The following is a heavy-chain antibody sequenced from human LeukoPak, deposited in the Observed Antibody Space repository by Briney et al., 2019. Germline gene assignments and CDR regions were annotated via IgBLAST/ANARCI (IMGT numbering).Heavy chain of an antibody. V-gene: IGHV4-39*07. Sequence: SSETLSLTCTVSGGSISSSSYYWGWIRQPPGKGLECIGSIYYSGSTYYNPSLKSRVTISVDTSKNQFSLKLSSVTAADTAVYYCARVTMVRGVIPSMDVWGQGTTVTVSS. D-gene: IGHD3-10*01. J-gene: IGHJ6*02. CDR2: IYYSGST. CDR3: ARVTMVRGVIPSMDV. CDR1: GGSISSSSYY.